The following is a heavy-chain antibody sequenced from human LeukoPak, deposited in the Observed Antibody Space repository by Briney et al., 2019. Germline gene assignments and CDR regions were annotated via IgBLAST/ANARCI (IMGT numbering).Heavy chain of an antibody. CDR3: ARSPHDRSFDY. J-gene: IGHJ4*02. Sequence: PSETLSLTCTVSGGSISSYYWSWIRQPPGKGLEWIGSIYYSGSTNYNPSLKSRVTISVDTSKNQFSLKLSSVTAADTAVYYCARSPHDRSFDYWGQGTLVTVSS. V-gene: IGHV4-59*01. D-gene: IGHD3-22*01. CDR1: GGSISSYY. CDR2: IYYSGST.